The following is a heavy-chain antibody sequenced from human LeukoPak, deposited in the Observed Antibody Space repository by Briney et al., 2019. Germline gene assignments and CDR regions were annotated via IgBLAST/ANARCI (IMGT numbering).Heavy chain of an antibody. Sequence: PGGSLRLSCAASGFTFSSYGMHWVRQAPGKGLEWVAVISYDGSNKYYADSVKGRFTISRGNSKNTLYLQMNSLRAEDTAVYYCAKEGSYYYDSSGYYPPYFDYWGQGTLVTVSS. V-gene: IGHV3-30*18. D-gene: IGHD3-22*01. J-gene: IGHJ4*02. CDR1: GFTFSSYG. CDR2: ISYDGSNK. CDR3: AKEGSYYYDSSGYYPPYFDY.